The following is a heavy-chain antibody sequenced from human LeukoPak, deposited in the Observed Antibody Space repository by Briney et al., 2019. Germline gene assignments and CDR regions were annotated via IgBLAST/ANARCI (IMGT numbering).Heavy chain of an antibody. CDR3: ARAPYDFWSGRSFNYYYMDV. D-gene: IGHD3-3*01. CDR2: MNPNSGNT. CDR1: GYTFTSYD. V-gene: IGHV1-8*01. J-gene: IGHJ6*03. Sequence: ASVKVSCKASGYTFTSYDINWVRQATGQGLEWMGWMNPNSGNTGYAQKFQGRVTMTRNTSISTAYMELSSLRSEDTAVYYCARAPYDFWSGRSFNYYYMDVWGKGTTVTVSS.